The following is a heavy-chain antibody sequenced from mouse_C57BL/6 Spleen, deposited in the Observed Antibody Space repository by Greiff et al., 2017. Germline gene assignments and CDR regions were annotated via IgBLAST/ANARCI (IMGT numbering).Heavy chain of an antibody. CDR3: ARSGGGPFDY. D-gene: IGHD3-1*01. CDR2: IYPGSGNT. Sequence: QVQLKQSGPELVKPGASVKISCKASRYSFTSYYIHWVKQRPGQGLEWIGWIYPGSGNTKYNEKFKGKATLTADPSSSTAYMQLSSLTSEDSAVYYCARSGGGPFDYWGQGTTLTVSS. J-gene: IGHJ2*01. CDR1: RYSFTSYY. V-gene: IGHV1-66*01.